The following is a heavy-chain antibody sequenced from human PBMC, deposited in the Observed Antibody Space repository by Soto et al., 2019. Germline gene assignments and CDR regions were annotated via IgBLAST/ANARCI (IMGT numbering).Heavy chain of an antibody. V-gene: IGHV2-5*02. CDR3: AHSVYIPLFDY. CDR2: IYWDDDK. Sequence: QITLKESGPTLVKPTQTLTLTCTFSGFSLSTSGVGVGWIRQPPGKALEWLALIYWDDDKRYSPSLKTRLTNTKYTAKHQVVLTMTNMDPVDTATYYCAHSVYIPLFDYWRQGTLVTVSS. D-gene: IGHD1-1*01. J-gene: IGHJ4*02. CDR1: GFSLSTSGVG.